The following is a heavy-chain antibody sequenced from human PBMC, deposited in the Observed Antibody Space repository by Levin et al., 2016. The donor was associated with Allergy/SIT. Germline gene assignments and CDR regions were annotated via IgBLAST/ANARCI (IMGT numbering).Heavy chain of an antibody. CDR2: IYSSGST. CDR1: DDSITIYY. Sequence: SETLSLTCTVSDDSITIYYWSWIRQPPGKGLEWIGYIYSSGSTNYNPSLKSRITMSVDTSKNQFSLKLNSVTAADTAVYYCARGRDGLDIWGQGTMVTVSS. J-gene: IGHJ3*02. V-gene: IGHV4-59*13. CDR3: ARGRDGLDI.